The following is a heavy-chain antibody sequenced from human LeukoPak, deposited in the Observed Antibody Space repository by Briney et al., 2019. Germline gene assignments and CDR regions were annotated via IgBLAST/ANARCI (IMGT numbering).Heavy chain of an antibody. Sequence: GGSLRLSCAASGFTFSSYGMHWVRQAPGKGLEWVAFIRYDGSNEYYADSVKGRFTISKDNSKNTLYLQMNSLRAEDTAVYYCARNDYDFWSGYTGGVDYWGQGTLVTVSS. J-gene: IGHJ4*02. D-gene: IGHD3-3*01. CDR1: GFTFSSYG. V-gene: IGHV3-30*02. CDR2: IRYDGSNE. CDR3: ARNDYDFWSGYTGGVDY.